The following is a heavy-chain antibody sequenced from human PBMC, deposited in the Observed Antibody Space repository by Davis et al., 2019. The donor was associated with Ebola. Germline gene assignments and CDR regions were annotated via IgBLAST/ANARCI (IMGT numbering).Heavy chain of an antibody. CDR1: GFTFSSYS. V-gene: IGHV3-30*03. Sequence: GESLKISCAASGFTFSSYSMNWVRQAPGKGLEWVAVISYDGSNKYYADSVKGRFTISRDNSKNTLYLQMNSLRAEDTAVYYCARAAAGRRYYYGMDVWGQGTTVTVSS. J-gene: IGHJ6*02. D-gene: IGHD6-13*01. CDR2: ISYDGSNK. CDR3: ARAAAGRRYYYGMDV.